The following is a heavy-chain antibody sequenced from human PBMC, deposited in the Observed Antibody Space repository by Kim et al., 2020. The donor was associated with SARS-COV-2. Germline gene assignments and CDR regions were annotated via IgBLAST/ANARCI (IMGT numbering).Heavy chain of an antibody. Sequence: SETLSLTCTVSGGSISSYYWSWIRQPPGKGLEWIGYIYYSGSTNYNPSLKSRVTISVDTSKNQFSLKLSSVAAADTAVYYCAREKLSRFDYWGQGTLVTV. CDR3: AREKLSRFDY. J-gene: IGHJ4*02. V-gene: IGHV4-59*01. CDR2: IYYSGST. CDR1: GGSISSYY. D-gene: IGHD2-15*01.